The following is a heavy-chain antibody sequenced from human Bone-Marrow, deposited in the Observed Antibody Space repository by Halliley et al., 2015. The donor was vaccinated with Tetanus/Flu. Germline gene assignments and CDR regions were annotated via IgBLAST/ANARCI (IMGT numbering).Heavy chain of an antibody. J-gene: IGHJ4*02. D-gene: IGHD2-15*01. CDR2: ISGAGS. CDR3: ARGGGCFGDSCYYADY. V-gene: IGHV3-23*01. Sequence: SLRLSCAASGFTFSRHVMSWVRQAPGKGLEWVSTISGAGSYYADSVKDRFTISRDNSKNSLYLQMNSLRAEDTAVYYCARGGGCFGDSCYYADYGGQGTLVTVSS. CDR1: GFTFSRHV.